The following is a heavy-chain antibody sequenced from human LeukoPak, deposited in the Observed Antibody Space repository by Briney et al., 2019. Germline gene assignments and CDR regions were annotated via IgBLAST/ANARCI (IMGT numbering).Heavy chain of an antibody. J-gene: IGHJ4*02. CDR3: AKDENYYDSSPNPNFDY. D-gene: IGHD3-22*01. V-gene: IGHV3-30*02. CDR1: GFTFSSYG. Sequence: PGGSLRLSCAASGFTFSSYGMHWVRQAPGKGLEWVAFIRYDGSNKYYADSVKGRFTISRDNSKNTLYLQMNSLRAEDTAVYYCAKDENYYDSSPNPNFDYWGQGTLVTVSS. CDR2: IRYDGSNK.